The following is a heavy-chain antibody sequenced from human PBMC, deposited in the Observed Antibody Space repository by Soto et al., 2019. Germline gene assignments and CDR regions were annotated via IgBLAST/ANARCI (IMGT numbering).Heavy chain of an antibody. V-gene: IGHV1-8*01. J-gene: IGHJ5*02. Sequence: GASVKVSCKASGYTFTSYDINWVRQATGQGLEWMGWMNPNSGNTGYAQKFQGRVTMTRNTSISTAYMELSSLRSEDTAVYYCARGPRYDILTGSDWFDPWGQGTLVTVSS. CDR1: GYTFTSYD. CDR2: MNPNSGNT. CDR3: ARGPRYDILTGSDWFDP. D-gene: IGHD3-9*01.